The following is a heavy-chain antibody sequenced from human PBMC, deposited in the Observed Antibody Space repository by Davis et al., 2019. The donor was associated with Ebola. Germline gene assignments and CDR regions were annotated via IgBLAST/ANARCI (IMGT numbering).Heavy chain of an antibody. J-gene: IGHJ5*01. V-gene: IGHV3-53*01. CDR2: IYSGSSK. CDR1: GLTITTNY. D-gene: IGHD2-2*01. CDR3: ARGKDGTLIPAAILFAFDP. Sequence: GGSLRLSCAASGLTITTNYMNWVRQAPGKGLEWVSIIYSGSSKYYADNVRGRFTISRDRSKNTLYLQMNSLGAEDTAVYYCARGKDGTLIPAAILFAFDPWGQGTQVTVSS.